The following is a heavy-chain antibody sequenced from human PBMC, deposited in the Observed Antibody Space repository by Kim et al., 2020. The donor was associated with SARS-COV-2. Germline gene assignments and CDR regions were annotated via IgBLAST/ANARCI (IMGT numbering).Heavy chain of an antibody. V-gene: IGHV1-2*02. CDR3: ARSSWIQLYSWFDP. J-gene: IGHJ5*02. Sequence: ASVKVSCKASGYTFTGYYMHWVRQAPGQGLEWMGWINPNSGGTNYAQKFQGRVTMTRDTSISTAYMELSRLRSDDTAVYYCARSSWIQLYSWFDPWGQGTLVTVSS. CDR2: INPNSGGT. CDR1: GYTFTGYY. D-gene: IGHD5-18*01.